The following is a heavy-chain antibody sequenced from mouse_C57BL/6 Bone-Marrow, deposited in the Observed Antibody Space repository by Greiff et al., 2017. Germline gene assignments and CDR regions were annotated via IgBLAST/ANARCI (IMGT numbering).Heavy chain of an antibody. J-gene: IGHJ3*01. CDR2: IDPSDSYT. CDR1: GYTFTSYW. D-gene: IGHD3-3*01. CDR3: ARGDLGFAY. V-gene: IGHV1-59*01. Sequence: QVQLQQPGAELVRPGTSVTLSCKASGYTFTSYWMHWVKQRPGQGLEWIGVIDPSDSYTNYNQKFKGKATLTVDTSSSTAYMQLSSLTSEDSAVYYCARGDLGFAYWGQGTLVTVSA.